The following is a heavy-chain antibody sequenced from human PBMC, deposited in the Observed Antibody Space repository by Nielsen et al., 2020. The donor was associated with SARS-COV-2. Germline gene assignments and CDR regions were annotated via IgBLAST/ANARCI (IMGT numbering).Heavy chain of an antibody. CDR1: GFTFSTYG. Sequence: GESLKISCAASGFTFSTYGIHWVRQAPGKGLEWVSIIGAGGDNIYYADSVKGRFTISRDNSKNTLYLQINSLRADDTAVYYCATQADGYKSPYDYWGQGTLVTVSS. CDR3: ATQADGYKSPYDY. D-gene: IGHD3-10*01. J-gene: IGHJ4*02. V-gene: IGHV3-23*01. CDR2: IGAGGDNI.